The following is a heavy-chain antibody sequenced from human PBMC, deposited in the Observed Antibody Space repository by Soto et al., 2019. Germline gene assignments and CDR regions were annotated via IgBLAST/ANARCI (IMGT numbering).Heavy chain of an antibody. CDR1: GYTFTGYY. Sequence: ASVKVSCKASGYTFTGYYMHWVRQAPGQGLEWMGWINPNSGGTNYAQKFQGWVTMTRDTSISTAYMELSRLRSDDTAVYYCAREPGFLAYYGSLTSLDPWGQGTLVTVYS. D-gene: IGHD3-10*01. J-gene: IGHJ5*02. CDR2: INPNSGGT. V-gene: IGHV1-2*04. CDR3: AREPGFLAYYGSLTSLDP.